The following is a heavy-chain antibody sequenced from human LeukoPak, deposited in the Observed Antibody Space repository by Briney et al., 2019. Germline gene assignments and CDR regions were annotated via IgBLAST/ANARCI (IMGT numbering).Heavy chain of an antibody. CDR3: LRDLNWSLDQ. D-gene: IGHD1-20*01. Sequence: GGSLRLSCAASGFTFSNYMMHWVRQAPGKGLVWVSRIKSDGITITYADSVKGRFTISRDNAKNTLYLQMNSLRAEDTAVYYCLRDLNWSLDQWGQGTLVAVSS. CDR2: IKSDGITI. CDR1: GFTFSNYM. V-gene: IGHV3-74*01. J-gene: IGHJ4*02.